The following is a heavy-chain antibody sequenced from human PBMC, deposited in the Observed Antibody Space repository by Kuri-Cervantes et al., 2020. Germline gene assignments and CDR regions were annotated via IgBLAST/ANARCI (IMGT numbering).Heavy chain of an antibody. D-gene: IGHD4-23*01. CDR3: ARAHTVVTRARSRYLDY. J-gene: IGHJ4*02. CDR1: GGSFSGYY. Sequence: SETLSLTCAVYGGSFSGYYWGWIRQPPGKGLEWIGYIYYSGSTYYNPSLKSRFTISVDTSRNQFSLKLSSVTAADTAVYYCARAHTVVTRARSRYLDYWGQGTLVTVSS. CDR2: IYYSGST. V-gene: IGHV4-34*01.